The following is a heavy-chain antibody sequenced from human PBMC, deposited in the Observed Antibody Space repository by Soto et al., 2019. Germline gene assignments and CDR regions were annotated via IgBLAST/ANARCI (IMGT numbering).Heavy chain of an antibody. CDR3: ARYRREAVAGYTLDN. CDR2: VYNSGST. D-gene: IGHD6-13*01. CDR1: GGSISSNY. J-gene: IGHJ4*02. Sequence: SETLSLTCTVSGGSISSNYWTWIRQPPGKGLEWIGYVYNSGSTNYNPSLKSRVTISEDTSKSQFSLKVNSTTAADTAVYYCARYRREAVAGYTLDNWGQGILVTVSS. V-gene: IGHV4-59*01.